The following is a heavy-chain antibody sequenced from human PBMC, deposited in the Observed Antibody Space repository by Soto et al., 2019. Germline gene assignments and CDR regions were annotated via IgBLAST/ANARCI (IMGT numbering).Heavy chain of an antibody. CDR3: ARSSGIAVAGTVQH. J-gene: IGHJ1*01. V-gene: IGHV1-3*01. Sequence: ASVKVSCKASGYTFTSYAMHWVRQAPGQRLEWIGWINAGNGNTKYSQKFQGRVTITRDTSASTAYMELSSLRSEDTDVYYCARSSGIAVAGTVQHWGQGTLVTVSS. CDR1: GYTFTSYA. CDR2: INAGNGNT. D-gene: IGHD6-19*01.